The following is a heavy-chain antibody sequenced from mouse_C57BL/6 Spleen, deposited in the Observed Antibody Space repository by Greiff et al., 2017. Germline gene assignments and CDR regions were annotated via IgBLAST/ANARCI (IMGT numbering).Heavy chain of an antibody. Sequence: EVQLQESGGGLVKPGGSLTLSCAASGFTFSSYAMSWVRQTPEKRLEWVATISDGGSYTYYPDNVKGRFTISRDNAKNNLYLQMSHLKSEDTAMYYCARDYYGSSYDYFDYWGQGTTLTVSS. V-gene: IGHV5-4*01. CDR3: ARDYYGSSYDYFDY. D-gene: IGHD1-1*01. CDR2: ISDGGSYT. CDR1: GFTFSSYA. J-gene: IGHJ2*01.